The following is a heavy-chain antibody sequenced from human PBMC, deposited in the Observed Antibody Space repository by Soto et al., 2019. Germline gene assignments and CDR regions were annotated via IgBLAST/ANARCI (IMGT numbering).Heavy chain of an antibody. V-gene: IGHV1-2*04. Sequence: ASVKVSCQASGYSFTDYHIHWVRQAPGQGLEWLGRINPKSGGTSTAQKFQGWVTMTTDTSISTASMELTRLTSDDTAIYYCARGDSTDCSNGVCSFFYNHEMDGWGQGTSLTVSS. CDR2: INPKSGGT. D-gene: IGHD2-8*01. CDR1: GYSFTDYH. J-gene: IGHJ6*01. CDR3: ARGDSTDCSNGVCSFFYNHEMDG.